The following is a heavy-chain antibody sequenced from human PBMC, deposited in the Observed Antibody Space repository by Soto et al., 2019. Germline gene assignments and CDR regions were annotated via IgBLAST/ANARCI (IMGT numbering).Heavy chain of an antibody. J-gene: IGHJ3*02. CDR3: ARRRITMIVVVFEAFDI. CDR1: GGSISSSYW. CDR2: IYHSGNT. D-gene: IGHD3-22*01. Sequence: QVQLQESGPGLVKPSGTLSLTCAVSGGSISSSYWWSWVRQPPGKGLEWIGEIYHSGNTNYNPSLKRRVTISVDKSKNQFSLKLSSVTAADTAVYYCARRRITMIVVVFEAFDIWGQGTMVTVSS. V-gene: IGHV4-4*02.